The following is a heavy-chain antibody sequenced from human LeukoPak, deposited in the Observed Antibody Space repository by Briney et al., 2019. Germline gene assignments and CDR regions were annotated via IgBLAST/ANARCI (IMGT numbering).Heavy chain of an antibody. CDR2: IKQDGSEK. CDR3: ARTTTAMVSFAFDI. CDR1: GFSFSYFW. Sequence: PGGSLRLSCAASGFSFSYFWMSWVRQAPGKGLEWVANIKQDGSEKYYVDSVKGRFTISRDNAKNSLYLQMNSLRTEDTAVYYCARTTTAMVSFAFDIWGQGTMVTVSS. D-gene: IGHD5-18*01. J-gene: IGHJ3*02. V-gene: IGHV3-7*01.